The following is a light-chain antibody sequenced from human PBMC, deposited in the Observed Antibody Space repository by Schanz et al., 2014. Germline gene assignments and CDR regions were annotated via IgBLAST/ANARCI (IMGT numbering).Light chain of an antibody. CDR3: QQEKEWSWT. V-gene: IGKV3-11*01. Sequence: EIVLTQSPATLSLSPGERATLSCRASQSVSSYLAWYQQKPGQAPRLLIYHASNRATGIPDRFSGSGSGTDFTLTISSLEPEDFAIYYCQQEKEWSWTYGQGTKVEIK. J-gene: IGKJ1*01. CDR2: HAS. CDR1: QSVSSY.